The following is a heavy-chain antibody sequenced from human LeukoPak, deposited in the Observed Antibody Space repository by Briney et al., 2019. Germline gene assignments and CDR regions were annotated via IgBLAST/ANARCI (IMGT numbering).Heavy chain of an antibody. CDR3: ARDPSGNPYFFDY. J-gene: IGHJ4*02. V-gene: IGHV1-18*01. CDR1: GYSFTSYG. CDR2: INPYNGKT. D-gene: IGHD3-3*01. Sequence: SVKVSCKPSGYSFTSYGISWVRQAPGQGLEWVGWINPYNGKTNYAQKVQGRVTVTTDTSTSTAYMELRSLRFDDTAVYYCARDPSGNPYFFDYWGQGTLVTVSS.